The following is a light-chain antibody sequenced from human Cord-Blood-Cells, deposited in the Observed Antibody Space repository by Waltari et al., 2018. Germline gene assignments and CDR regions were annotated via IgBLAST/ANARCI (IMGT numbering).Light chain of an antibody. CDR2: EGS. J-gene: IGLJ3*02. Sequence: QSALTQPASVSGSPGQPIPISCTGTSSDVGSYNLVSWYQTHPGKAPKLMIYEGSKRPSGVSNRFSGSKSGNTASLTISGLQAEDEADYYCCSYAGSSTVFGGGTKLTVL. CDR1: SSDVGSYNL. CDR3: CSYAGSSTV. V-gene: IGLV2-23*01.